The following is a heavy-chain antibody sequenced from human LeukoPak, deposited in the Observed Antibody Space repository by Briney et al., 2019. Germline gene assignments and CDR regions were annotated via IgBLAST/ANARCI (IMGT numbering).Heavy chain of an antibody. CDR2: ISSSGSTI. V-gene: IGHV3-11*01. CDR3: ARDFEYSSTLLENYYYGMDV. D-gene: IGHD6-6*01. CDR1: GFTFSDYY. Sequence: GGSLRLSCAASGFTFSDYYMSWIRQAPGKGLEWVSYISSSGSTIYYADSVKGRFTISRDNAKNPLYLQMNSLRAEDTAVYYCARDFEYSSTLLENYYYGMDVWGQGTTVTVSS. J-gene: IGHJ6*02.